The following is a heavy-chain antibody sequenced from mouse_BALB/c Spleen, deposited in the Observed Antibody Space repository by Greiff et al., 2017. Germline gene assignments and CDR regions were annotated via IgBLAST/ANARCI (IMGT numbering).Heavy chain of an antibody. CDR1: GYTFTSYW. Sequence: DLVKPGASVKLSCKASGYTFTSYWINWIKQRPGQGLEWIGRIAPGSGSTYYNEMFKGKATLTVDTSSSTAYIQLSSLSSEDSAVYVCASCDCDGSSYFDYWGQGTTLTVSS. V-gene: IGHV1S41*01. D-gene: IGHD1-1*01. CDR3: ASCDCDGSSYFDY. CDR2: IAPGSGST. J-gene: IGHJ2*01.